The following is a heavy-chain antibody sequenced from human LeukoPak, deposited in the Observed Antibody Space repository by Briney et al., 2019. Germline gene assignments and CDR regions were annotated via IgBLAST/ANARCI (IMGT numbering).Heavy chain of an antibody. D-gene: IGHD4-17*01. CDR3: VLPYDYGDYVFDY. J-gene: IGHJ4*02. CDR2: ISGSGGST. Sequence: EGSLRLSCAASGFTLSSYAMSWVRQAPGKGLEWVSAISGSGGSTYYADSVKGRFTISRDNSKNTLYLQMNSLRAEDTAVYYCVLPYDYGDYVFDYWGQGTLVTVSS. CDR1: GFTLSSYA. V-gene: IGHV3-23*01.